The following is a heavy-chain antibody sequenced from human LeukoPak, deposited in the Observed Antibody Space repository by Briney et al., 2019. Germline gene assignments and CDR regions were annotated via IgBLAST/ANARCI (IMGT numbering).Heavy chain of an antibody. J-gene: IGHJ3*02. CDR3: AWNDYVWGSPDAFDI. Sequence: SETLSLTCTVSGGSISSYYWSWIRQPAGKGLEWIGSNYTSGSTNYDHSPKIRVTISVDTSKTQNSLNLSTVTVADTAVYHYAWNDYVWGSPDAFDIWGQGTMVTV. V-gene: IGHV4-4*07. CDR1: GGSISSYY. D-gene: IGHD3-16*01. CDR2: NYTSGST.